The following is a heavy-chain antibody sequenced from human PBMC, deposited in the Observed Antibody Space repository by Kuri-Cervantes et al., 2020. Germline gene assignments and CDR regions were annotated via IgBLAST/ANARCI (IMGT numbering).Heavy chain of an antibody. CDR1: GFTFSDYY. V-gene: IGHV3-11*04. Sequence: GGSLRLSCAASGFTFSDYYMNWIRQAPGKGLEWVSYISGSDNTISYADSVKGRFTISRDNAKNSLYLQMNSLRAEDTAVYYCARAAGSAVDTAMVTLDYWGQGTLVTVSS. D-gene: IGHD5-18*01. J-gene: IGHJ4*02. CDR2: ISGSDNTI. CDR3: ARAAGSAVDTAMVTLDY.